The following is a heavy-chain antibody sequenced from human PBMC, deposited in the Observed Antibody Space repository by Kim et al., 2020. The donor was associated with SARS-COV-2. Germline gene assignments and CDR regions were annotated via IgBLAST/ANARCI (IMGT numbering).Heavy chain of an antibody. J-gene: IGHJ5*02. CDR3: AHASRVGSGYSS. CDR2: INAGNGNT. V-gene: IGHV1-3*01. D-gene: IGHD3-22*01. CDR1: GYTFTSYA. Sequence: ASVTVSCKASGYTFTSYAMHWVRQAPGQRLEWMGWINAGNGNTKYSQKFQGRVTITRDTSASTAYMELSSLRSEDTAVYYCAHASRVGSGYSSWGQGTLVTVSS.